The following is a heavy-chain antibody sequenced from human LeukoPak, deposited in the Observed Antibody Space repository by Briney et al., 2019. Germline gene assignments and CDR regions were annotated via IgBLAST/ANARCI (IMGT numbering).Heavy chain of an antibody. CDR3: ARGHIVATSYYYHYYGMDV. V-gene: IGHV1-8*01. Sequence: ASVKVSCKASGYTFTSYDINWVRQATGQGLEWMGWMNPNSGNTGYAQKFQGRVTMTRNTSISTAYMELGSLRSEGTAVYYCARGHIVATSYYYHYYGMDVWGQGTTVTVSS. D-gene: IGHD5-12*01. J-gene: IGHJ6*02. CDR2: MNPNSGNT. CDR1: GYTFTSYD.